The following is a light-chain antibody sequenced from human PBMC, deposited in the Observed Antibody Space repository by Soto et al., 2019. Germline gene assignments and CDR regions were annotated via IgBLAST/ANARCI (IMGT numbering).Light chain of an antibody. V-gene: IGKV3-11*01. CDR2: DAS. Sequence: EIVLTQSPATLSLSPGERATLSCRASQSVSSYLAWYQQKPGQAPRLLIYDASNRATGIPARFSGSGSGTDFTLTISSLEPEDFAVYYCQQRSHWPPTFGPATTVDIK. CDR1: QSVSSY. J-gene: IGKJ3*01. CDR3: QQRSHWPPT.